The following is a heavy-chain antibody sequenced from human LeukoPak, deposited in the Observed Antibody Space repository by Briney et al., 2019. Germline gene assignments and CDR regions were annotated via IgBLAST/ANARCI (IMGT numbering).Heavy chain of an antibody. D-gene: IGHD2-2*01. J-gene: IGHJ6*03. Sequence: SVKVSCKASGYTFTSYGISWVRQAPGQGLEWMGGIIPIFGTANYAQKFQGRVTITADESTSTAYMELSSLRSEDTAVYYCARDDVRIAEVVPAAKVNYYMDVWGKGTTVTVSS. CDR1: GYTFTSYG. V-gene: IGHV1-69*13. CDR2: IIPIFGTA. CDR3: ARDDVRIAEVVPAAKVNYYMDV.